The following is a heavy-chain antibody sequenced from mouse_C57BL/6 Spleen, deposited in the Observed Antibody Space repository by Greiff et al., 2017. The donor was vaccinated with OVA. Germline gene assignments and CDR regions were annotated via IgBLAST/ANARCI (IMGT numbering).Heavy chain of an antibody. Sequence: QVQLKESGAELVRPGASVTLSCKASGYTFTDYEMHWVKQTPVHGLEWIGAIDTETGGTAYNQKFKGKAILTADKSSSTAYMELRILTSEDSAVYYCTRRELGRRYFDVSGTGTTVTVSS. V-gene: IGHV1-15*01. CDR1: GYTFTDYE. CDR3: TRRELGRRYFDV. CDR2: IDTETGGT. D-gene: IGHD4-1*01. J-gene: IGHJ1*03.